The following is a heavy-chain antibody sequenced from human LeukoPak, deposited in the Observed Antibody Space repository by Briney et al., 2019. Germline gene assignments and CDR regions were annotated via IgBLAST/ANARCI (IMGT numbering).Heavy chain of an antibody. J-gene: IGHJ5*02. CDR2: IIPIFGTA. Sequence: ASVKVSCKASGGTFSSYAISWVRQAPGQGLEWMGGIIPIFGTANYAQKFQGRVTITTDESTSTAYMELSSLRSEDTAVYYCAKAAAGTGSFDPXXXGTLVTVSS. D-gene: IGHD6-13*01. CDR1: GGTFSSYA. V-gene: IGHV1-69*05. CDR3: AKAAAGTGSFDP.